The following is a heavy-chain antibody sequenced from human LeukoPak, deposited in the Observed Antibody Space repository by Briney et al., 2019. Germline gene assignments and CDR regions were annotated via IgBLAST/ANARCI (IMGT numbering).Heavy chain of an antibody. Sequence: PSQTLSLTCAVYGDSFCAYYWTWVRHPPGMGLEWIGESKQREDTNYNPALKSRVTISVDTYKTTVSVKLASVTAADAAVYYCAREGLTNAYSPFGYWGQGTLVTVSS. D-gene: IGHD4-11*01. V-gene: IGHV4-34*01. CDR2: SKQREDT. CDR3: AREGLTNAYSPFGY. CDR1: GDSFCAYY. J-gene: IGHJ4*02.